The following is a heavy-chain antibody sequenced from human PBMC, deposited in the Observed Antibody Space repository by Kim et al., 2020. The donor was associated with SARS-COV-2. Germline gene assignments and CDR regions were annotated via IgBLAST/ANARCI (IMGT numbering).Heavy chain of an antibody. CDR3: ARRSPYGFGYYFDS. CDR1: GFTFSTYA. Sequence: GGSLRLSCAASGFTFSTYAMSWVRQAPGKGLEWVSSISGNGRITYYADSVKGRFTFSRDNSKNTLYLQMNSLRVEDTAVYYCARRSPYGFGYYFDSWGRG. CDR2: ISGNGRIT. D-gene: IGHD5-18*01. J-gene: IGHJ4*02. V-gene: IGHV3-23*01.